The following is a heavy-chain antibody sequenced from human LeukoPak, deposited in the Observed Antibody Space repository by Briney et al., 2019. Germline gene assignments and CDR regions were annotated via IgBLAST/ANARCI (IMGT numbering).Heavy chain of an antibody. CDR2: IYYSGST. CDR3: ARHLRVYWPGYSSSWLDY. J-gene: IGHJ4*02. Sequence: SETLSLTCTVSGGSISSSSYYWGWIRQPPGKGLEWLGSIYYSGSTYYNPSLRSRVTISVDTSKNQFSLKLSSVTAADTAVYYCARHLRVYWPGYSSSWLDYWGQGTLVTVSS. CDR1: GGSISSSSYY. D-gene: IGHD6-13*01. V-gene: IGHV4-39*01.